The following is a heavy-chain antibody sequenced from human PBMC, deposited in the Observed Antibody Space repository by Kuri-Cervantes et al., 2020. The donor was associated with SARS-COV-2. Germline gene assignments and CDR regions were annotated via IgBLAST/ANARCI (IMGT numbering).Heavy chain of an antibody. CDR3: ARDYHDFWSGYYPFEY. D-gene: IGHD3-3*01. V-gene: IGHV3-7*05. CDR2: IKQDGSER. J-gene: IGHJ4*02. CDR1: GFTLSNYW. Sequence: GESLKISCAASGFTLSNYWMSWVRQAPGKGLEWVANIKQDGSERYYVDSVKGRFTISRDNAKNSLYLQMNSLRAEDSAVYYCARDYHDFWSGYYPFEYWGQGTLVTVS.